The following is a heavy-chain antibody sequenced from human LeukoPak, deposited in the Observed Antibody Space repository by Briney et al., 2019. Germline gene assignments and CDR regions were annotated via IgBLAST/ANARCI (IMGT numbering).Heavy chain of an antibody. CDR3: ARAAIHGIVGATTLGY. Sequence: GASVKVSCKASGYTFTSYDINWVRQATGQGLEWMGWMNPNSGNTGYAQKFQGRVTMTRNTSISTAYMELSSLRSEDTAVYYCARAAIHGIVGATTLGYWGQGTPVTVSS. CDR2: MNPNSGNT. J-gene: IGHJ4*02. CDR1: GYTFTSYD. V-gene: IGHV1-8*01. D-gene: IGHD1-26*01.